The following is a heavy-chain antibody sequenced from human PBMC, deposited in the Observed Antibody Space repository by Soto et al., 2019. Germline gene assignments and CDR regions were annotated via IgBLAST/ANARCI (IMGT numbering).Heavy chain of an antibody. CDR1: GGSISSSSYY. CDR2: IYYSGST. J-gene: IGHJ4*02. CDR3: AISYSYDSRGYYPVDS. V-gene: IGHV4-39*01. D-gene: IGHD3-22*01. Sequence: QLQLQESGPGLVKPSETLSLTCTVSGGSISSSSYYWGWIRQPPGKGLEWIGTIYYSGSTYYNPSLMSRVTISVDTSKNQFSLTLSSVTAADTAVYYCAISYSYDSRGYYPVDSWGQGTLVTVSS.